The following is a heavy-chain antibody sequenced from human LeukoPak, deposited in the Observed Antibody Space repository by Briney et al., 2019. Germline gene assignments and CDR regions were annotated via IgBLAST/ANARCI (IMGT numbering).Heavy chain of an antibody. CDR2: IYNNGRT. V-gene: IGHV4-30-4*01. J-gene: IGHJ4*02. CDR1: GGSISSGDYY. CDR3: ARGRSSSWSSFDY. D-gene: IGHD6-13*01. Sequence: PSETLSLTCTVSGGSISSGDYYWSWIGQPPGKGLEWIGYIYNNGRTYYNPSLKSRVTISVDTSKNLFSLKVSSVTAADAAVYYCARGRSSSWSSFDYWGQGTLVTVSS.